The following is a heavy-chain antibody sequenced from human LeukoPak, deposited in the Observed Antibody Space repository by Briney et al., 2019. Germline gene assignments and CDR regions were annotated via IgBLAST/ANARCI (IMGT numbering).Heavy chain of an antibody. CDR3: AVGAYSGYFQA. V-gene: IGHV4-59*08. CDR1: GGSINSSY. CDR2: IQYSGTT. D-gene: IGHD1-26*01. J-gene: IGHJ1*01. Sequence: SETLSPTCTVSGGSINSSYRRWIRQPPGKGLEWVGYIQYSGTTNYNPSLTSRITISINTSKKHFSLRLSALTAADTSVYYCAVGAYSGYFQAWGQGTLVTVSS.